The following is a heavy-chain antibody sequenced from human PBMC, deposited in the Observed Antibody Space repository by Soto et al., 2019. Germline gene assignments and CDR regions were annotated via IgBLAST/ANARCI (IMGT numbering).Heavy chain of an antibody. J-gene: IGHJ4*02. CDR2: IIPIFGTA. V-gene: IGHV1-69*05. Sequence: QVQLVQSGAEVKKPGSSVKVSCKASGGTFTTYPVSWVRQAPGQGLEWMGGIIPIFGTANYAQKFQGRVTXTXDXXTSTAYMELSSLTSEDTAVYWCATTPGGWPYCFDSWGQGTLVTVS. CDR1: GGTFTTYP. CDR3: ATTPGGWPYCFDS. D-gene: IGHD6-19*01.